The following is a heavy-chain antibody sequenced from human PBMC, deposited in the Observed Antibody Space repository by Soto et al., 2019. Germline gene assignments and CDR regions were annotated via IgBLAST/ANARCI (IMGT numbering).Heavy chain of an antibody. D-gene: IGHD6-19*01. CDR3: ARDHLIAVAGIDY. CDR1: GFTFSSYA. J-gene: IGHJ4*02. Sequence: GGSLRLSCAASGFTFSSYAMHWVRQAPGKGLEWVAVISYDGSNKYYADSVKGRFTISRDNSKNTLYLQMNSLRAEETAVYYCARDHLIAVAGIDYWGQGTLVTVSS. V-gene: IGHV3-30-3*01. CDR2: ISYDGSNK.